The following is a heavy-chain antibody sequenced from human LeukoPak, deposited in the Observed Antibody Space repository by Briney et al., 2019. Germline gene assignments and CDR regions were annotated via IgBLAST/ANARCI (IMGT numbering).Heavy chain of an antibody. Sequence: GGSLRLSCAASGFTFSSYWMHWVRQAPGKGLVWVSRINSDGSSTSYADSVKGRFTISRDNAKNTLYLQMNSLRAEDTAVYYCARVRLGELSLYPPTYDYWGQGTLVTVSS. CDR1: GFTFSSYW. CDR2: INSDGSST. J-gene: IGHJ4*02. D-gene: IGHD3-16*02. V-gene: IGHV3-74*01. CDR3: ARVRLGELSLYPPTYDY.